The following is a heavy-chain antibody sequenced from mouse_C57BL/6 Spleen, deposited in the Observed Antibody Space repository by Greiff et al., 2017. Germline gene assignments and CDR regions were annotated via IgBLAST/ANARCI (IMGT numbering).Heavy chain of an antibody. J-gene: IGHJ3*01. D-gene: IGHD1-1*01. Sequence: VQLQQSGTELVKPGASVKLSCKASGYTFTSYWMHWVKQRPGQGLEWIGNINPSNGGTNYNEKFKSKATLTVDKSSSTAYMQLSSLTSEDSAVYYWARAYYYGIAWFAYWGQGTLVTVSA. CDR1: GYTFTSYW. V-gene: IGHV1-53*01. CDR3: ARAYYYGIAWFAY. CDR2: INPSNGGT.